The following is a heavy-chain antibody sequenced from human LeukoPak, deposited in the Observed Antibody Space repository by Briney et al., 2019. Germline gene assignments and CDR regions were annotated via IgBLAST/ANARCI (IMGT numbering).Heavy chain of an antibody. CDR3: ARGGGFYGSGTTRFDY. Sequence: SETLSLTCAVSGGSITSGAYAWSWIRQPPGKGLEWIGYIYRSGSTSYKPSLKSRLSITIDKSKNQFSLNLRSVTAADTAFYYCARGGGFYGSGTTRFDYWGQGTLATVSS. CDR1: GGSITSGAYA. V-gene: IGHV4-30-2*01. CDR2: IYRSGST. J-gene: IGHJ4*02. D-gene: IGHD3-10*01.